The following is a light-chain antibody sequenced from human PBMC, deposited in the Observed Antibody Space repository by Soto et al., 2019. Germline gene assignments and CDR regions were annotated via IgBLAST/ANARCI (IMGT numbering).Light chain of an antibody. CDR2: AAS. CDR1: QSISSY. Sequence: DIQMTQSPSSLSASVGDRVTITCRASQSISSYLNWYQQKPGKAPKLLIYAASSLQSGVPSRFSGSGSGTDFTLTISSPQPEDFAPYHCQQSYSTLYTFGQGTKLEIK. CDR3: QQSYSTLYT. J-gene: IGKJ2*01. V-gene: IGKV1-39*01.